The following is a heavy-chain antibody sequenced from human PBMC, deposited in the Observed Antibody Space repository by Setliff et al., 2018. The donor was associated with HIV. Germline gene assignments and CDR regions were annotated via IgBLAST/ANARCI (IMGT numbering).Heavy chain of an antibody. V-gene: IGHV4-39*07. D-gene: IGHD1-1*01. J-gene: IGHJ4*02. CDR3: ARNSQKGIQPLLLAS. CDR1: GGSISSNSYY. Sequence: SETLSLTCTVSGGSISSNSYYWGWIRQPPGKGLEWIGSIYHSGRTYYNPSLKSRVTISVDTSKNQFSLKLTSVTAADTAVYYCARNSQKGIQPLLLASWGPGTLVTVSS. CDR2: IYHSGRT.